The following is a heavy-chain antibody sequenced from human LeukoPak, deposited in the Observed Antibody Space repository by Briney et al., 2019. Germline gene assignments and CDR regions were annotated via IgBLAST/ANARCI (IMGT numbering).Heavy chain of an antibody. CDR1: GGSISNYY. CDR3: AREGFTYYYDSSGYSPLDY. D-gene: IGHD3-22*01. CDR2: IYYSGST. J-gene: IGHJ4*02. Sequence: SETLSLTCTVSGGSISNYYWSWIRQPPGKGLEWIGYIYYSGSTNYNPSLKSRVTISLDTSKNQFSLKLSSVTAADTAVYYCAREGFTYYYDSSGYSPLDYWGQGTLVTVSS. V-gene: IGHV4-59*12.